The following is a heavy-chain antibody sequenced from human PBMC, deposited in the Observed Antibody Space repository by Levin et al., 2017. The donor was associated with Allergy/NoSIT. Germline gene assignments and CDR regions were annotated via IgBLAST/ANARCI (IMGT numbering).Heavy chain of an antibody. D-gene: IGHD6-19*01. CDR3: AKERSGIAVAGTLFGDAFDI. V-gene: IGHV4-39*02. J-gene: IGHJ3*02. Sequence: PGTGLEWIGSIYYSGSTYYNPSLKSRVTISVDTSKNQFSLRLSSVTAADTAVYFCAKERSGIAVAGTLFGDAFDIWGQGTMVTVSS. CDR2: IYYSGST.